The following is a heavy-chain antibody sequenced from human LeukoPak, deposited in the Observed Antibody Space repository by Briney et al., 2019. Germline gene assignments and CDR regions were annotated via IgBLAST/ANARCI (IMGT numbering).Heavy chain of an antibody. Sequence: ASVKVSCKAFGYTLSDYYMRWVRQVPVKGLEWMGTINPRGGSTTYAQKFQGRVTMTRDTSTSTVYMQLSSLRSEDTAVYYCGRVTDRCGSSSCYVDYFDYWGQGTLVTVSS. V-gene: IGHV1-46*01. CDR1: GYTLSDYY. CDR3: GRVTDRCGSSSCYVDYFDY. J-gene: IGHJ4*02. D-gene: IGHD2-2*01. CDR2: INPRGGST.